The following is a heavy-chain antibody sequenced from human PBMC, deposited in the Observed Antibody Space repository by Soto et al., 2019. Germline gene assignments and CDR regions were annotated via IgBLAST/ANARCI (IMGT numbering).Heavy chain of an antibody. CDR3: ARSVIRMGIGDY. Sequence: QVQLVQSGPEVKQPGASMKVSCKTSGYTFTSYGISWVRLAPGQGLEWMGWISVYNGNTNYAQKFQGRVTLTTDTTPSTAYMVLRSLRSDDTAVYYCARSVIRMGIGDYWGQGTLITVSS. CDR2: ISVYNGNT. V-gene: IGHV1-18*01. J-gene: IGHJ4*02. D-gene: IGHD2-21*01. CDR1: GYTFTSYG.